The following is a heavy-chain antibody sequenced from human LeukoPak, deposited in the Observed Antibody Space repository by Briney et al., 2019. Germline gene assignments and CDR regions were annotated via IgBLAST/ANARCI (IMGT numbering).Heavy chain of an antibody. D-gene: IGHD6-13*01. CDR3: ARPTSRPSNYYHTDV. CDR2: MNPNNGNT. V-gene: IGHV1-8*01. CDR1: GDTFTSFD. Sequence: ASVKVSCKASGDTFTSFDINWVRQATGQGLEWMGWMNPNNGNTGYAQKFQGRVTMTRDTAISTAYMELSSLTYEVTAVYYCARPTSRPSNYYHTDVWGKGTTVTVSS. J-gene: IGHJ6*03.